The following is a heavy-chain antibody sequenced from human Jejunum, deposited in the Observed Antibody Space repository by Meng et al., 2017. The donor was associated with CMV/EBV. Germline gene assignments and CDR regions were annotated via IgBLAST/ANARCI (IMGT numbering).Heavy chain of an antibody. Sequence: QVQLGESGAEVKKPGASVKVPCKASGYTFTGYYMHWGRQAPGQGLEWMGWINPISGGTSYAQRFQGRVTMTRDTSSSTAYMELSWLKSDDTAVYYCARELTYCNSASCYQDYWGQGTLVTVSS. D-gene: IGHD2-2*01. CDR2: INPISGGT. CDR3: ARELTYCNSASCYQDY. V-gene: IGHV1-2*02. J-gene: IGHJ4*02. CDR1: GYTFTGYY.